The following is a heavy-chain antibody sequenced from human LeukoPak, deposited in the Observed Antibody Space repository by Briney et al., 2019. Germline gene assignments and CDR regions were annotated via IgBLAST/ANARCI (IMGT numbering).Heavy chain of an antibody. J-gene: IGHJ4*02. Sequence: PGGSLRLSCAASGFTFSSYSMNWVRQAPGKGLEWVSSISSSSSYIYYADSVKGRFTISRDNAKNSPYLQMNSLRAEDTAVYYCASDYDLAPTDYWGQGTLVTVSS. CDR1: GFTFSSYS. D-gene: IGHD3-3*01. V-gene: IGHV3-21*01. CDR3: ASDYDLAPTDY. CDR2: ISSSSSYI.